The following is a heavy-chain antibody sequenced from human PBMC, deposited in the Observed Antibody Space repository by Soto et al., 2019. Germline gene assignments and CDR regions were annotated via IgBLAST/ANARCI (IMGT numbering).Heavy chain of an antibody. J-gene: IGHJ5*02. D-gene: IGHD2-2*01. V-gene: IGHV4-31*02. CDR3: ARDGNSNANYIDP. CDR2: IFYTGKA. Sequence: WTWIRQHPGKGLEWMGDIFYTGKAYYNPSLESRLSMSVDRSKNQFSLRLSSVTAADTAVYYCARDGNSNANYIDPWGQGTLGTVSS.